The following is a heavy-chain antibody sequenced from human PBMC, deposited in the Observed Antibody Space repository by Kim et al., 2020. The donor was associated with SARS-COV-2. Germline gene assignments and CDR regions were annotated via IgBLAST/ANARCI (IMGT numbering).Heavy chain of an antibody. CDR1: GFTFSSYA. CDR3: VRTDYYGSGLLDY. V-gene: IGHV3-64D*06. CDR2: ISSNGGST. J-gene: IGHJ4*02. D-gene: IGHD3-10*01. Sequence: GGSLRLSCSASGFTFSSYAMHWVRQAPGKGLEYVSAISSNGGSTYYADSVKGRFTISRDNSKNTLYLQMSSLRAEDTAVYYCVRTDYYGSGLLDYWGQGTLVTVSS.